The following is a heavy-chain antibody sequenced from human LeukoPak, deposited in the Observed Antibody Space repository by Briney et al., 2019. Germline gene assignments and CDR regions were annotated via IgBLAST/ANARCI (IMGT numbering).Heavy chain of an antibody. CDR2: ISPTSGHI. V-gene: IGHV3-21*01. D-gene: IGHD2-2*02. CDR3: ASLGYCSSTSCYTNDY. J-gene: IGHJ4*02. CDR1: GFTFNTYS. Sequence: GGSLRLSCAASGFTFNTYSMNWVRQAPGEGLEWVSSISPTSGHIYYADSVKGRFTISRDNAKNSLYLQMNSLRAEDTAVYYCASLGYCSSTSCYTNDYWGQGTLVTVSS.